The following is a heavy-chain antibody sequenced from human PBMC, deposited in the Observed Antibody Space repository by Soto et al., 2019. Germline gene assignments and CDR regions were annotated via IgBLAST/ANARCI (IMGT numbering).Heavy chain of an antibody. J-gene: IGHJ4*02. CDR1: GFTFSGYA. Sequence: QVQLVESGGGVVQPGRSLRLSCAASGFTFSGYAMHWVRQAPGKGLEWVAIISYDGSNKYYPDSVKGRFTISRDNSKATLSLQMNSLRDEDTAVYYCARSENRRWHVFDYWGQGTLVTVSS. CDR2: ISYDGSNK. CDR3: ARSENRRWHVFDY. V-gene: IGHV3-30*14.